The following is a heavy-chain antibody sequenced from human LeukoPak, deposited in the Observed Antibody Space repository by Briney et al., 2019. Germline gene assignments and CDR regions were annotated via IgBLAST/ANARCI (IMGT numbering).Heavy chain of an antibody. J-gene: IGHJ6*03. CDR2: IYYSGST. Sequence: SGTLSLTCTVSGGSISSYYWSWIRQPPGKGLEWIGYIYYSGSTNYNPSLKSRVTISVDTSKNQFSLKLSSVTAADTAVYYCARQTYSYGYTLSYYYYYMDVWGKGTTVTVSS. D-gene: IGHD5-18*01. V-gene: IGHV4-59*01. CDR1: GGSISSYY. CDR3: ARQTYSYGYTLSYYYYYMDV.